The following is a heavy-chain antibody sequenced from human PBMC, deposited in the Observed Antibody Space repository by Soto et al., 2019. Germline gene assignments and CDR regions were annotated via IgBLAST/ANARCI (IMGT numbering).Heavy chain of an antibody. Sequence: SETLSLTCTVSGGSISSSSYYWGWIRQPPGKGLEWIGSIYYSGSTYYNPSLKSRVTISVDTSKNQFSLTLSSVTAADTAVYYCARLYCSGGSCYSGYYYYYYMDVWGKGTTVTVSS. V-gene: IGHV4-39*01. CDR1: GGSISSSSYY. J-gene: IGHJ6*03. D-gene: IGHD2-15*01. CDR2: IYYSGST. CDR3: ARLYCSGGSCYSGYYYYYYMDV.